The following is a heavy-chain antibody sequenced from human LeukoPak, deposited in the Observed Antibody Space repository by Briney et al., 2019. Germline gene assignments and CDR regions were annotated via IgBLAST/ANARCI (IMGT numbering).Heavy chain of an antibody. V-gene: IGHV4-34*01. CDR3: ARGGWFNP. CDR1: GGSFSGYY. Sequence: SETLSLTCAVYGGSFSGYYWSWIRQPPGKGLEWIGEINHSGSTNYNPSLKSRVTISVDTSKNQFSLKLSSVTAADTAVYYCARGGWFNPWGQGTLVTVSS. CDR2: INHSGST. J-gene: IGHJ5*02.